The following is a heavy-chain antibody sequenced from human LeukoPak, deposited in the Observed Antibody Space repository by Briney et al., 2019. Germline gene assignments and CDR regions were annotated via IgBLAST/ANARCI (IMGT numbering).Heavy chain of an antibody. CDR2: IYPGDSDT. V-gene: IGHV5-51*01. D-gene: IGHD5-24*01. Sequence: GESLQISSQGSGYSFTSYWIGWARPMTGKGLEWMGIIYPGDSDTRYSPSFQGQVTISADNSISTVYLQWSSLKASDTAMYYCARLGGYNFRYYFDYWGQGTLVTVSS. CDR1: GYSFTSYW. J-gene: IGHJ4*02. CDR3: ARLGGYNFRYYFDY.